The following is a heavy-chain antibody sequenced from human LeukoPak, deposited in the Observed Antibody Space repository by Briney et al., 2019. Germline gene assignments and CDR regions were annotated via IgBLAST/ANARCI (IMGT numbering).Heavy chain of an antibody. CDR2: IGIDSGNT. V-gene: IGHV3-11*06. CDR1: GFPFIEYS. CDR3: VRDHNYAFDN. J-gene: IGHJ4*02. Sequence: GGSLRLSCTASGFPFIEYSMNWVRQVPGKGLEWISYIGIDSGNTKYADSVRGRFTISADKAKNSLCLQMNSLRVEDTAVYYCVRDHNYAFDNWGQGTLVSVAS. D-gene: IGHD1-1*01.